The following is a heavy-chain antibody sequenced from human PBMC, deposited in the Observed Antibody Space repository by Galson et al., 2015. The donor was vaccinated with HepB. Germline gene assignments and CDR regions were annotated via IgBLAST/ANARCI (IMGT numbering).Heavy chain of an antibody. CDR3: ARVRYDILTGYNYYGMDV. D-gene: IGHD3-9*01. CDR2: ISAYNGNT. V-gene: IGHV1-18*04. CDR1: GYTFTSYG. J-gene: IGHJ6*02. Sequence: SVKVSCKASGYTFTSYGISWVRQAPGQGLEWVGWISAYNGNTNYAQKLQGRVTMTTDTSTSTAYMELRSLRSDDTAVYYCARVRYDILTGYNYYGMDVWGQGTTVTVSS.